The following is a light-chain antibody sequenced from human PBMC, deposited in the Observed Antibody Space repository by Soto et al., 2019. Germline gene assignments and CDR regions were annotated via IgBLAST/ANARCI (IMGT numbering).Light chain of an antibody. V-gene: IGKV1D-16*01. J-gene: IGKJ1*01. CDR2: AAS. CDR3: QQYDSYSWT. CDR1: QGISSW. Sequence: DIQMTQSASSVSAPVGDRVTITCRASQGISSWLAWYQQKPGKAPKLLIYAASSLKSGVPSRFSGSGSGTEFTLTISSLQPDDFATYYCQQYDSYSWTFGQGTKVEIK.